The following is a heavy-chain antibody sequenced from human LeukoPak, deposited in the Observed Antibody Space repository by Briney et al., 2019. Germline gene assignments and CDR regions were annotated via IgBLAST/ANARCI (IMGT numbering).Heavy chain of an antibody. CDR2: VYYSETT. J-gene: IGHJ4*02. D-gene: IGHD1-1*01. CDR3: ASQLGGTTFH. CDR1: GASINSYY. V-gene: IGHV4-59*01. Sequence: SETLSLTCSVSGASINSYYWSWIRQPPGKGLEWIGYVYYSETTNYNPSLKSRVTISLDTSKIQFSLRLSSVTAADTAVYYCASQLGGTTFHWGQGILVTVSS.